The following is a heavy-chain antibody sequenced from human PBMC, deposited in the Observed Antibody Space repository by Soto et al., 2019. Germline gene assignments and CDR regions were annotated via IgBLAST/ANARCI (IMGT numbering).Heavy chain of an antibody. CDR3: ARGNNEYDFWSGYYAFDI. Sequence: GGSLRLSCAASGFTFSDHYMDWVRQAPGKGLEWVGRTRNKANSYTTEYAASVKGRFTISRDDSKNSLYLQMNSLETEDMAVYYCARGNNEYDFWSGYYAFDIWGQGTMVTVSS. D-gene: IGHD3-3*01. V-gene: IGHV3-72*01. CDR2: TRNKANSYTT. CDR1: GFTFSDHY. J-gene: IGHJ3*02.